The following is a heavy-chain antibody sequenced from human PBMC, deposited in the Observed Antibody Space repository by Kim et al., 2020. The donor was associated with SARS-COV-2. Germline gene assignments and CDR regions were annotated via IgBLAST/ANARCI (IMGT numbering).Heavy chain of an antibody. CDR3: ARSQTASFITMTNYYF. V-gene: IGHV4-39*01. J-gene: IGHJ4*01. Sequence: SETLSLTCTVSGGSISSSSYYWGWIRQPPGKGLEWIGSIYYSGSTYYNPSLKSRVTISVDTSKNQFSLKLSSVTAADTAVYYCARSQTASFITMTNYYF. CDR2: IYYSGST. CDR1: GGSISSSSYY. D-gene: IGHD3-22*01.